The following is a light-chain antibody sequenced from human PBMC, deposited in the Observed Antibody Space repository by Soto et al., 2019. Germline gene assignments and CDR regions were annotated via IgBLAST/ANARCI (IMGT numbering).Light chain of an antibody. Sequence: ETVLTQSPGTLSLSPGERATLSCRASQSVSSSYLAWYQQKPGQAPRLLIYDASSRATGIPDRFSGSGSGTDFTLTISRLEPEDFAVYYCQQYVRSPPSWTFGQGTKGGNQT. V-gene: IGKV3-20*01. J-gene: IGKJ1*01. CDR1: QSVSSSY. CDR3: QQYVRSPPSWT. CDR2: DAS.